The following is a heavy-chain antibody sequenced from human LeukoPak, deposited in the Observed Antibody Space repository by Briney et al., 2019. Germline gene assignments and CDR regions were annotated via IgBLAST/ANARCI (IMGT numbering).Heavy chain of an antibody. V-gene: IGHV1-69*04. CDR1: GGTFSSYA. CDR3: ARATRDSSGYDY. CDR2: IIPILGIA. J-gene: IGHJ4*02. Sequence: GASVKVSCKASGGTFSSYAISWVRQAPGQGLEWMGRIIPILGIANYAQKFQGRVTITADKSTSTAYMELSSLRSEDTAVYYCARATRDSSGYDYWGQGTLVTVSS. D-gene: IGHD3-22*01.